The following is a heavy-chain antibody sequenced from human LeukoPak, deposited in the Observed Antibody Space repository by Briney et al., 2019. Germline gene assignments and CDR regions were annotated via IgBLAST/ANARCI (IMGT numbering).Heavy chain of an antibody. CDR1: GFTFSSYG. D-gene: IGHD6-19*01. CDR3: AKGVSSGWYLGVDY. V-gene: IGHV3-30*18. CDR2: ISYDGSNK. Sequence: GGSLRLSCAASGFTFSSYGMHWVRQAPGKGLEWVAVISYDGSNKYYADSVKGRFTISRDNSKNTLYLQMNSLRAEDTAVYYCAKGVSSGWYLGVDYWGQGTLVTVSS. J-gene: IGHJ4*02.